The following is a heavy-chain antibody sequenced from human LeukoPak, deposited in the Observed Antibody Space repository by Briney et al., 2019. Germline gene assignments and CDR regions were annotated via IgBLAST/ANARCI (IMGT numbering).Heavy chain of an antibody. CDR3: AREPIYGLNFDY. CDR2: ISSSGSYI. V-gene: IGHV3-11*04. D-gene: IGHD2/OR15-2a*01. Sequence: PGGSLRLSCAASGFTFSDYYMSWIRQAPGKGLEWVSSISSSGSYIYYADSVKGRFTISRDNANKSLYLQLNSLRAEDTAVYFCAREPIYGLNFDYWGQGTLVTVSS. CDR1: GFTFSDYY. J-gene: IGHJ4*02.